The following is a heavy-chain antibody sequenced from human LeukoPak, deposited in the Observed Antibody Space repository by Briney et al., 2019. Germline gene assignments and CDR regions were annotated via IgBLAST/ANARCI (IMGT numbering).Heavy chain of an antibody. CDR3: ARRARACTNGVCYAYYMDV. V-gene: IGHV5-51*01. Sequence: GESLKISCKGSGYSFTSYWIGWVRQMPGKGLEWMGIIYPGDSDTRYSPSFQGQVTISADKSISTAYLQWSSLKASDTAMYYCARRARACTNGVCYAYYMDVRGKGTTVTVSS. CDR1: GYSFTSYW. CDR2: IYPGDSDT. D-gene: IGHD2-8*01. J-gene: IGHJ6*03.